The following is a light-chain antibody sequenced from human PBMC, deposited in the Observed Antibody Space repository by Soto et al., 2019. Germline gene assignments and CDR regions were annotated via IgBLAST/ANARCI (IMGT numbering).Light chain of an antibody. V-gene: IGKV3-11*01. Sequence: EIVLTQSPATLSLSPGERATLSCRASQSVSSYLAWYHHKPGQAPRLLIYDASNRATGIPARFSGSGSGTDFTLTISSLEPEDVGVYYCQQRTNWPITFGQGTRLEIK. CDR1: QSVSSY. J-gene: IGKJ5*01. CDR2: DAS. CDR3: QQRTNWPIT.